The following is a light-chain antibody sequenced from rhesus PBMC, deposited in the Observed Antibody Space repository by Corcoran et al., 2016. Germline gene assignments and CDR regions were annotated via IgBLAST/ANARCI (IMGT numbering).Light chain of an antibody. Sequence: DIQMTQSPSSLSASVGDTVTISCRASQRVMNWLAWYQQKPGKAPKLLIYRASQLQSGVPSRFSGGGSRTDFTLHISSLQSEDFATYFCQQYIRGPLTLGGGTKVDLK. J-gene: IGKJ4*01. CDR1: QRVMNW. V-gene: IGKV1-22*01. CDR2: RAS. CDR3: QQYIRGPLT.